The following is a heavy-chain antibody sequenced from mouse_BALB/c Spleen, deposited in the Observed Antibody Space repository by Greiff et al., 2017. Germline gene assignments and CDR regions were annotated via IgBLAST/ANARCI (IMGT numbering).Heavy chain of an antibody. CDR3: ARGPTVVGDYYAMDY. CDR2: ISSGGST. J-gene: IGHJ4*01. D-gene: IGHD1-1*01. Sequence: EVQVVESGGGLVKPGGSLKLSCAASGFTFSSYAMSWVRQTPEKRLEWVASISSGGSTYYPDSVKGRFTISRDNARNILYLQMSSLRSEDTAMYYCARGPTVVGDYYAMDYWGQGTSVTVSS. V-gene: IGHV5-6-5*01. CDR1: GFTFSSYA.